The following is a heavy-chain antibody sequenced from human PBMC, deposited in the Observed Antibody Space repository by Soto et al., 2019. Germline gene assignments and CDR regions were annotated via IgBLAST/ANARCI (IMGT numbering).Heavy chain of an antibody. D-gene: IGHD3-10*01. Sequence: SETLSLTCSVSGGSIDSGGCSWSWIRQPPGKGLEWLGYIYATGTTSHHPSLKSRVTISVDRSRNQFSLRLTSVTAADTAIYYCVRDRGDGSGNFYQSLGMDVWGRGTTGTV. V-gene: IGHV4-30-2*01. CDR2: IYATGTT. CDR3: VRDRGDGSGNFYQSLGMDV. CDR1: GGSIDSGGCS. J-gene: IGHJ6*02.